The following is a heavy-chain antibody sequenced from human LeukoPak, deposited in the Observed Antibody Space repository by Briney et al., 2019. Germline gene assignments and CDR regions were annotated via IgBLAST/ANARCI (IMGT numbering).Heavy chain of an antibody. V-gene: IGHV3-23*01. CDR3: AKDIQLST. CDR2: ISSSGNNA. J-gene: IGHJ3*01. Sequence: GGSLRLSCAVSGFTFRDAAMTWVRQAPGKGLEWVSLISSSGNNAYYADSVKGRFTIFRDNSKNTLSLQMNSLRVEDTAIYYCAKDIQLSTWGLGTMVTVSS. D-gene: IGHD5-24*01. CDR1: GFTFRDAA.